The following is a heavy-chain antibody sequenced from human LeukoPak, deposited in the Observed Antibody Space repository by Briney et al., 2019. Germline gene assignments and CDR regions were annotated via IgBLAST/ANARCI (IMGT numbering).Heavy chain of an antibody. CDR3: AKDVGEWELLLEYFQH. CDR2: IWYDGSNK. Sequence: GRSLRLSCAASGFTFSSYGMHWVRQAQGKGLEWVGVIWYDGSNKYYAGSVKGRFTISRDNSKNTLYLQMNSLRAEDTAVYYCAKDVGEWELLLEYFQHWGQGTLVTVS. D-gene: IGHD1-26*01. CDR1: GFTFSSYG. V-gene: IGHV3-33*06. J-gene: IGHJ1*01.